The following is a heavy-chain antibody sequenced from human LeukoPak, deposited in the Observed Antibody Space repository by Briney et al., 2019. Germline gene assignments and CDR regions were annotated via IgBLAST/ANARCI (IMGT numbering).Heavy chain of an antibody. CDR2: ISSSGSTI. CDR3: ASGGDLLDY. Sequence: GGSLRLSCAASEFTFSSYEMNWVRQAPGKGLEWVSYISSSGSTIYYTGSVQGRFTISRDNAKNSLYLQMNSLRGEDTAVYYCASGGDLLDYWGQGTLVTVSS. CDR1: EFTFSSYE. V-gene: IGHV3-48*03. J-gene: IGHJ4*02. D-gene: IGHD3-3*01.